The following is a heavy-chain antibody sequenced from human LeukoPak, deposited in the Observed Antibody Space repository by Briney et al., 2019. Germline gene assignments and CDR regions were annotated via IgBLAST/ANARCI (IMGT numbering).Heavy chain of an antibody. CDR1: GFTVSSNY. CDR3: AARYYYGSGSYYP. V-gene: IGHV3-53*01. Sequence: GGSLRLSCAASGFTVSSNYMSWVRQAPGKGLEWVSVIYSGGSTYYADSVKGRFTISRDNSKDTLYLQMNSLRAEDTAVYYCAARYYYGSGSYYPWGQGTLVTVSS. CDR2: IYSGGST. J-gene: IGHJ5*02. D-gene: IGHD3-10*01.